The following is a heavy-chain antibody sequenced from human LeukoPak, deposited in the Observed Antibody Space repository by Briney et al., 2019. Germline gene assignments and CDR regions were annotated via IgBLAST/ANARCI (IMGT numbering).Heavy chain of an antibody. CDR1: GLTFSSYG. V-gene: IGHV3-30*02. D-gene: IGHD1-26*01. J-gene: IGHJ3*02. CDR2: IRYDGSNK. CDR3: ARASRRGLDPFDI. Sequence: GGSLRLSCAASGLTFSSYGMHWVRQAPGKGLEWVAYIRYDGSNKYYADSVKGRFTISRDNSKNTLYVQMNSLRAEDTAVYYCARASRRGLDPFDIWGQGTMVTVSS.